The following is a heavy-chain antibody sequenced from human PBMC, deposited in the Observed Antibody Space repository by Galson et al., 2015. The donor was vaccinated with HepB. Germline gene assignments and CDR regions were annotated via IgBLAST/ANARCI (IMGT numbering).Heavy chain of an antibody. CDR2: ISSSSNTI. D-gene: IGHD3-3*01. CDR3: VFLRGHDLKPLDY. CDR1: TFTFNTYS. J-gene: IGHJ4*02. Sequence: SLRLSCADSTFTFNTYSMYWVRQAPGKGLEWISYISSSSNTIYYADSVKGRFTISRDNAKNSLYLHMNSLRAGDTAVYYCVFLRGHDLKPLDYWGQGTLVTVSS. V-gene: IGHV3-48*04.